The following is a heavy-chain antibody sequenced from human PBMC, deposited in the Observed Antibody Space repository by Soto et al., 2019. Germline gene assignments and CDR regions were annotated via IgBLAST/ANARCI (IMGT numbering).Heavy chain of an antibody. Sequence: EAQLVESGGELVQPGGSLRLSCAASGFTFSSHGMSWVRQAPGKGLEWIAGLSRGGGSTYYADSVKGRFTISRDNSKNTLNLIMNSLRGEDTALYYCAKDGQFRTDGFDIWGQGTMVTVSS. CDR1: GFTFSSHG. CDR3: AKDGQFRTDGFDI. J-gene: IGHJ3*02. V-gene: IGHV3-23*04. D-gene: IGHD1-1*01. CDR2: LSRGGGST.